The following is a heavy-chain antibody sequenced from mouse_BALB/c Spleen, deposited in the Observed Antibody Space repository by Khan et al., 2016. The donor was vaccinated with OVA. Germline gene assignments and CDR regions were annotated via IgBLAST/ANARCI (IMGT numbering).Heavy chain of an antibody. CDR2: ISTNYGDA. D-gene: IGHD1-1*02. J-gene: IGHJ3*01. CDR3: GRGGNFAY. V-gene: IGHV1S137*01. Sequence: VQLLESGAELVRPGVSVKISCKASGYTFTDYAMHWVKQRHAKSLEWIGVISTNYGDADYNQKFQGKASLTVDRSSSTVYMELARLTSADSAIYYCGRGGNFAYWGQGTLVTVSA. CDR1: GYTFTDYA.